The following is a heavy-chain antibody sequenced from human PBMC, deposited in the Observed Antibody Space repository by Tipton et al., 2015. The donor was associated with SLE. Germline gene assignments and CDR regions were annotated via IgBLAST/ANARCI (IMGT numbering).Heavy chain of an antibody. CDR1: GFTFDDYA. J-gene: IGHJ3*02. CDR2: ISWNSGSI. D-gene: IGHD1-26*01. Sequence: RSLRLSCAASGFTFDDYAMHWVRQAPGKGLEWVSGISWNSGSIGYADSVKGRFTISRDNAKNSLYLQMNSLRAVDTALYYCAKLVGATRAFDIWGQGTMVTVSS. CDR3: AKLVGATRAFDI. V-gene: IGHV3-9*01.